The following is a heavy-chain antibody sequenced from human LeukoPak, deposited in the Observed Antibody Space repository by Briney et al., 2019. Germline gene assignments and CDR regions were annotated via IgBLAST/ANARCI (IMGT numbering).Heavy chain of an antibody. J-gene: IGHJ6*02. CDR3: ARILTGNYYYGMDV. CDR2: INTNTGNP. CDR1: GYTFTSYA. Sequence: WASVNVSCKASGYTFTSYAMNWVRQAPGQGLEWMGRINTNTGNPTYAQGFTGRFVFSLDTSVSTAYLQISSLKAEDTAVYYCARILTGNYYYGMDVWGQGTTVTVSS. D-gene: IGHD2-8*02. V-gene: IGHV7-4-1*02.